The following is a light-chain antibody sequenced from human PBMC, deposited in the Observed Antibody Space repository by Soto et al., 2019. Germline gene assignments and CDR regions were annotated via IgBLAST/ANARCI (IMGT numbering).Light chain of an antibody. CDR1: QGVSSY. CDR3: QQYNSWPLT. V-gene: IGKV3D-15*01. J-gene: IGKJ5*01. CDR2: DAS. Sequence: EIVLTQSPATLSLSPGERATLSCRASQGVSSYLAWYQQKPGQAPRLLIYDASNRATGIPARFSGSGSGTEFTLTISSLQSEDFAVYYCQQYNSWPLTFGGGTRLEIK.